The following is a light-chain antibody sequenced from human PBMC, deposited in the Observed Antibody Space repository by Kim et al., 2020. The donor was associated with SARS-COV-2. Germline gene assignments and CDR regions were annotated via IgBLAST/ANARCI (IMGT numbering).Light chain of an antibody. Sequence: AGERPTLSGGASQSGRSSNLAGYQQKPGQAPRLLIYGAPSRATGIPDRFSGSGSGTDFSLTISRLGPEDLAVYYCKQYVSPPLTFGGGTKVDIK. CDR1: QSGRSSN. CDR3: KQYVSPPLT. V-gene: IGKV3-20*01. CDR2: GAP. J-gene: IGKJ4*01.